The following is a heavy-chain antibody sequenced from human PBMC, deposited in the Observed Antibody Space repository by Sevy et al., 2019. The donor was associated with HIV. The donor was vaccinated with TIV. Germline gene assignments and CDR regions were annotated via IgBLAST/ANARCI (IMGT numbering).Heavy chain of an antibody. CDR2: ISYHGRNK. CDR3: AFERLYSNVAEYFQS. CDR1: GFTFSTHG. V-gene: IGHV3-30*03. Sequence: GGSLRLSCVASGFTFSTHGMLWVRQAPGKGLEWVAVISYHGRNKFYGRTVKGRFTMSRDKSKNSLYLQMNSLRAEDTALYYWAFERLYSNVAEYFQSWGQGTLVTVSS. D-gene: IGHD4-4*01. J-gene: IGHJ1*01.